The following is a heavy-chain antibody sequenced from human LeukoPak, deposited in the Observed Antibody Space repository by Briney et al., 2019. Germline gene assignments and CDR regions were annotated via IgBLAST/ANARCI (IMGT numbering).Heavy chain of an antibody. V-gene: IGHV3-21*01. D-gene: IGHD3-22*01. Sequence: GGSLRLSCAASGFTFSSYSMNWVRQAPGKGLEWVSSISSSSSYIYYADSVKGRFTISRDSAKNSLYLQMNSLRAEDTAVYYCARGYYDSSGYYLIDYWGQGTLVTVSS. CDR1: GFTFSSYS. CDR3: ARGYYDSSGYYLIDY. J-gene: IGHJ4*02. CDR2: ISSSSSYI.